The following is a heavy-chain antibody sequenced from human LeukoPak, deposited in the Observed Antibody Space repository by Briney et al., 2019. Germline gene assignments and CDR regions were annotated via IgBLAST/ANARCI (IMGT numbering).Heavy chain of an antibody. CDR1: GFTFSGFY. CDR3: TRQDCSGGSCSYVDY. J-gene: IGHJ4*02. D-gene: IGHD2-15*01. V-gene: IGHV3-73*01. CDR2: IRSKPNSYTT. Sequence: GGSLKLSCAASGFTFSGFYMHWVRHASGKGLEWVGLIRSKPNSYTTVYAASVQGRFTISRDDSKNTAYLQMNSLKAEDTAVYYCTRQDCSGGSCSYVDYWGQGTLVTVSS.